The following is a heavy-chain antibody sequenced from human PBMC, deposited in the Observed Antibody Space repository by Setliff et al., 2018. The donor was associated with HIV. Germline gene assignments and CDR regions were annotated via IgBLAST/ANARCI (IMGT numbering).Heavy chain of an antibody. CDR3: ARRGYDAFDI. CDR2: IYHSGGT. J-gene: IGHJ3*02. Sequence: SETLSLTCAVSGGSISSSNWWSWVRQPPGKGLEWIGEIYHSGGTNYNPSLKSRVTISLDKPKNHFSLELRSVTAADTAVYYCARRGYDAFDIWGQGTMVTVSS. D-gene: IGHD2-15*01. CDR1: GGSISSSNW. V-gene: IGHV4-4*02.